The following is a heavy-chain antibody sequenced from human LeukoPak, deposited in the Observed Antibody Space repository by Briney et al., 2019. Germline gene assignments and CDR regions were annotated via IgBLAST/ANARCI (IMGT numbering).Heavy chain of an antibody. Sequence: PSETLSLTCAVYGGSFSGYYWSWIRQPPGKGLEWIGEINHSGSTNYNPSLKSRVTISVDTSKNQFSLKLSSVTAADTAVYYCARLSYVLRYFDWLSILDYWGQGTLVTVSS. CDR1: GGSFSGYY. CDR2: INHSGST. CDR3: ARLSYVLRYFDWLSILDY. V-gene: IGHV4-34*01. J-gene: IGHJ4*02. D-gene: IGHD3-9*01.